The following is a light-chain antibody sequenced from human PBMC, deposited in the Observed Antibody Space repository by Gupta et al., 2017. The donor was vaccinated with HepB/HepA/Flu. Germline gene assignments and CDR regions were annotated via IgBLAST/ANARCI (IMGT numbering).Light chain of an antibody. CDR1: QSFSNY. J-gene: IGKJ5*01. CDR2: SAS. CDR3: QQSYNTPRT. V-gene: IGKV1-39*01. Sequence: DIQMTQSPSSLSASVGDRVTITCRASQSFSNYLNWYRQKPGTAPKLLIYSASTLQSGVPSRFSGSGSGTDFTLTISSLQPEDFATYYCQQSYNTPRTFGQGTRLEIK.